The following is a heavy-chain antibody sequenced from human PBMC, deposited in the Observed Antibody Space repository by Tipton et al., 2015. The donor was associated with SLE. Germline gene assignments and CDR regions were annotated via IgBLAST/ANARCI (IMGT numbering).Heavy chain of an antibody. V-gene: IGHV3-30*03. J-gene: IGHJ4*02. CDR2: ISYDGSDK. CDR3: VRAQGKSPFDY. Sequence: SLRLSCAASGFTVSSDFVNWVRQAPGKGLEWVAVISYDGSDKDYADSVKGRFTISRDNAKNSLYLQMNNLRAEDTAVYYCVRAQGKSPFDYWGQGTLVTVSS. CDR1: GFTVSSDF. D-gene: IGHD4-23*01.